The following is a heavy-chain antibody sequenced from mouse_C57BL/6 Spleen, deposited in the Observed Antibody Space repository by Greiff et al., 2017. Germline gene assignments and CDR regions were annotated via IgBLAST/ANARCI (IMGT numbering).Heavy chain of an antibody. J-gene: IGHJ2*01. CDR1: GYTVTSYW. V-gene: IGHV1-50*01. CDR2: IDPSDSYT. CDR3: ARVNWDDY. D-gene: IGHD4-1*01. Sequence: QVQLQQPGAELVKPGASVKLSCKASGYTVTSYWMQWVKQRPGPGLEWIGEIDPSDSYTNYNQKFKGKATLTVDTSSSTAYMQLGSLASEDSAVYYCARVNWDDYWGQGTTLTVSS.